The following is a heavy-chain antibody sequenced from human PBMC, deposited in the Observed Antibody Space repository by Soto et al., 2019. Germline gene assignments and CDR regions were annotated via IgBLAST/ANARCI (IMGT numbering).Heavy chain of an antibody. CDR1: GFTFSSYG. V-gene: IGHV3-33*01. CDR2: IWYDGSNK. J-gene: IGHJ4*02. CDR3: ARDFWEGYYVSGSSYDY. D-gene: IGHD3-10*01. Sequence: GGSLRLSCAASGFTFSSYGMHWVRQAPGKGLEWVAVIWYDGSNKYYADSVKGRFTISRDNSKNTLYLQMNSLRAEDTAVYYCARDFWEGYYVSGSSYDYWGQGTLVTVSS.